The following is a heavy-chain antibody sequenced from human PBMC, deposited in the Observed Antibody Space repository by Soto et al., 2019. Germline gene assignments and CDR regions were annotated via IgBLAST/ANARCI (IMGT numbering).Heavy chain of an antibody. V-gene: IGHV3-30*03. D-gene: IGHD4-17*01. J-gene: IGHJ2*01. Sequence: QVQLVESGGGVVQPGRSLRLSCAASGFTFSSYGMHWVRQAPGKGLEWVAVISYDGSNKYYADSVKGRFTISRDNSKNTLYLQMNSLRAEDTAVYYCARGYATVTSVFLGYFDLWGRGTLVTVSS. CDR3: ARGYATVTSVFLGYFDL. CDR2: ISYDGSNK. CDR1: GFTFSSYG.